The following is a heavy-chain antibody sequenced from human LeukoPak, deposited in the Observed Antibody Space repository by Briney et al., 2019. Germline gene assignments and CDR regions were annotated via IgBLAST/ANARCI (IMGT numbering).Heavy chain of an antibody. CDR1: GGTFSSYA. D-gene: IGHD2-15*01. CDR3: ARASDASSSWDVGYTYYYYGMDV. CDR2: IIPILGIA. J-gene: IGHJ6*02. V-gene: IGHV1-69*04. Sequence: ASVKVSCKASGGTFSSYAISWVRQAPGQGLEWMGRIIPILGIANYAQKFQGRVTITADKSTSTAYMELSSLRSEDTAVYYCARASDASSSWDVGYTYYYYGMDVWGQGTTVTVSS.